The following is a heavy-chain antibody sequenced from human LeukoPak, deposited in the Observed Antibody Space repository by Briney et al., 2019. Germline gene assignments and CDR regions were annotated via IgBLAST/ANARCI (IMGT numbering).Heavy chain of an antibody. D-gene: IGHD3-22*01. CDR2: ISYSGYT. CDR1: GGSISSYY. Sequence: SETLSLTCTVSGGSISSYYWNWIRQPPGKGLEWIGYISYSGYTYYNPSLKSRVTISLDTSKNQFSLKLSSVTAADTAVYYCARDDYYDSVGYYSGFDYRGQGTRVTFSS. CDR3: ARDDYYDSVGYYSGFDY. J-gene: IGHJ4*02. V-gene: IGHV4-59*01.